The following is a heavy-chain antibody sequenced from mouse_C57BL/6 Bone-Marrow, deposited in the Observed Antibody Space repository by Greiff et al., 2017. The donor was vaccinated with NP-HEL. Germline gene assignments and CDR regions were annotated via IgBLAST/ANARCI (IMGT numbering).Heavy chain of an antibody. CDR1: GFSLTSYG. Sequence: QVQLKESGPGLVQPSQSLSITCTVSGFSLTSYGVHWVRQSPGKGLEWLGVIWSGGSTDYNAAFISRLSISKDNSKSQVFFKMNSLQADDTAIYYCARMGIYYYGSSHYAMDYWGQGTSVTVSS. V-gene: IGHV2-2*01. CDR2: IWSGGST. J-gene: IGHJ4*01. CDR3: ARMGIYYYGSSHYAMDY. D-gene: IGHD1-1*01.